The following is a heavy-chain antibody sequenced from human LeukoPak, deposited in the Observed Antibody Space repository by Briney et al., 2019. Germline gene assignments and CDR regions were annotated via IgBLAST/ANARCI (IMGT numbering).Heavy chain of an antibody. J-gene: IGHJ4*02. Sequence: PGGSLRLSCAASGFTFSNYNMNWARQAPGKGLEWVSSITSTSIYRYYADSVKGRFTISRDNAKKSLYLQTNSLRAGDTAVYYCARDKYGSGSYSWSKRLDYWGQGTLVTVSS. CDR1: GFTFSNYN. CDR2: ITSTSIYR. V-gene: IGHV3-21*01. CDR3: ARDKYGSGSYSWSKRLDY. D-gene: IGHD3-10*01.